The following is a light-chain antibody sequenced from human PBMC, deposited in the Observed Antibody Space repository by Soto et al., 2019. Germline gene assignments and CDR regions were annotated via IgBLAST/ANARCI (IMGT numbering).Light chain of an antibody. CDR2: AAS. CDR3: QHPRWA. CDR1: QDISGY. V-gene: IGKV1-9*01. J-gene: IGKJ1*01. Sequence: IQLTQSPSSLSASVGDTVTITCRASQDISGYVAWYQQKPGRAPQLLIYAASALQTGVPSGFSGSGSGTDFTLTIPSLQREDFGTYYCQHPRWAFGQGTTVEI.